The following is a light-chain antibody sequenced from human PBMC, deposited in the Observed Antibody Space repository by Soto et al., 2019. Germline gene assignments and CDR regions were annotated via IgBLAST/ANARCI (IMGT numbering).Light chain of an antibody. Sequence: QSVLTQLPSVSGAPGQRVTISCTGSSANIGAGYDVHWYQQLPGRAPKLLIYGNGNRPSGVPDRFSGSKSGTAASLAITGLQAEDEADYYCQSYDSSLSGVVFGAGTQLTVL. V-gene: IGLV1-40*01. CDR1: SANIGAGYD. CDR2: GNG. CDR3: QSYDSSLSGVV. J-gene: IGLJ2*01.